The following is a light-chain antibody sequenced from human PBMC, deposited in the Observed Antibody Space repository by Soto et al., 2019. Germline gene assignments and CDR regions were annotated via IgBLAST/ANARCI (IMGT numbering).Light chain of an antibody. V-gene: IGLV4-69*01. Sequence: QSVLTQPHSSSASLGASVKLTCTLSSGHNSYAIAWHQQQPEKGPRYLMKLNSDGSHSKGDGIPDRFSGSSSGAERYLTISSLQSEDEADYYCQTWSTDIRVFGGGTKLTVL. CDR3: QTWSTDIRV. J-gene: IGLJ3*02. CDR2: LNSDGSH. CDR1: SGHNSYA.